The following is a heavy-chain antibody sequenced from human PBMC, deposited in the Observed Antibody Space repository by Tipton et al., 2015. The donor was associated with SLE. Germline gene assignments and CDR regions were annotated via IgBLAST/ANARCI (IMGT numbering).Heavy chain of an antibody. CDR2: INHSGST. CDR3: ARGKDYDFWSGYYRRDASDI. Sequence: LSCAVYGGSFSGYYWSWIRQPPGKGLEWIGEINHSGSTNYNPSLKSRVTISIDTSKNQFSLKLSSVTAADTSVYYCARGKDYDFWSGYYRRDASDIWGQGTMATVSS. D-gene: IGHD3-3*01. J-gene: IGHJ3*02. CDR1: GGSFSGYY. V-gene: IGHV4-34*01.